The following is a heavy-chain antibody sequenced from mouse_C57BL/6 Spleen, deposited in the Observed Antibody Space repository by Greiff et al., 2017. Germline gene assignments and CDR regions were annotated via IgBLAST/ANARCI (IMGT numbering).Heavy chain of an antibody. Sequence: EVMLVESGPELVKPGASVKMSCKASGYTFTDYNMHWVKQSHGKSLEWIGYINPNNGGTSYNQKFKGKATLTVNKSSSTAYMELRSLTSEDSAVYYCARLQGPFDYWGQGTTLTVSS. CDR2: INPNNGGT. CDR1: GYTFTDYN. J-gene: IGHJ2*01. D-gene: IGHD3-3*01. V-gene: IGHV1-22*01. CDR3: ARLQGPFDY.